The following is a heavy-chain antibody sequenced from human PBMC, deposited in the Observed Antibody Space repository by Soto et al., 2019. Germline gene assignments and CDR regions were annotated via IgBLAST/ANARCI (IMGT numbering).Heavy chain of an antibody. CDR2: IWYDGSNR. CDR3: ARESEDLTSNFDY. J-gene: IGHJ4*02. Sequence: GGSLRLSCAASGFIFSSYGMHWVRQAPGKGLEWVAVIWYDGSNRHYADSMKGRFTISRDNAKNSLYLEMNSLRAEDTAVYYCARESEDLTSNFDYWGQGTLVTVSS. V-gene: IGHV3-33*01. CDR1: GFIFSSYG.